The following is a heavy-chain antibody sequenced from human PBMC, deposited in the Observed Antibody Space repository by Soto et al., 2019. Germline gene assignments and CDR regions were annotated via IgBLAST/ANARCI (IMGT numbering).Heavy chain of an antibody. V-gene: IGHV4-59*01. CDR1: GGSISSYY. D-gene: IGHD1-26*01. J-gene: IGHJ6*03. Sequence: SETLSLTCTVSGGSISSYYWSWIRQPPGKGLEWIGYIYYSGSTNYNPSLKSRVTISVYTSKNQFSLKLSAVTAADTAVYYCARGWSSYYYYYMDVWGKGTTVTVSS. CDR2: IYYSGST. CDR3: ARGWSSYYYYYMDV.